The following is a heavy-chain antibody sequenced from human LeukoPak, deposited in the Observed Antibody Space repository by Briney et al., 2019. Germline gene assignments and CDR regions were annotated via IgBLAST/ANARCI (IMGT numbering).Heavy chain of an antibody. CDR1: GFTVSSNY. CDR2: IYSGGST. CDR3: ARDGLVDYFDY. D-gene: IGHD1-26*01. J-gene: IGHJ4*02. Sequence: GGSLRLSCAASGFTVSSNYMSWVRQAPGKGLEWVSVIYSGGSTYYADSVKGRFTIPRDNSKNTPYLQMNSLRAEDTAVYYCARDGLVDYFDYWGQGTLVTVSS. V-gene: IGHV3-53*01.